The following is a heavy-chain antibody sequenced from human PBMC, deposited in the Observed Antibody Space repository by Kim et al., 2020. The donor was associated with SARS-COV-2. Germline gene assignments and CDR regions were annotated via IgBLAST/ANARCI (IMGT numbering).Heavy chain of an antibody. Sequence: SVKVSCKASGGTFSSYAISWVRQAPGQGLEWMGGIIPIFGTANYAQKFQGRVTITADESTSTAYMELSSLRSEDTAVYYCARARMGGSGSYKNPFDYWGQGTLVTVSS. CDR3: ARARMGGSGSYKNPFDY. V-gene: IGHV1-69*13. CDR1: GGTFSSYA. J-gene: IGHJ4*02. D-gene: IGHD3-10*01. CDR2: IIPIFGTA.